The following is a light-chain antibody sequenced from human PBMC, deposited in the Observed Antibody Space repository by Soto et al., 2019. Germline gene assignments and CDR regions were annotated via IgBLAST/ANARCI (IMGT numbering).Light chain of an antibody. V-gene: IGLV2-23*02. CDR3: CSYAGSSTFV. CDR2: EVS. J-gene: IGLJ3*02. CDR1: SSDVGSYNL. Sequence: QSALTQPASVSGSPGQSITISCTGTSSDVGSYNLVSWYQQHPGKAPKLMIYEVSKRPSGVSNRFSGSKSGNTASLTISVLQAEDEADYYCCSYAGSSTFVFGGGTKLTVL.